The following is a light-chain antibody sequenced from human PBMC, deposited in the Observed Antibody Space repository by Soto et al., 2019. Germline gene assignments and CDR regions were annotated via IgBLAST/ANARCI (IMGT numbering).Light chain of an antibody. Sequence: EIVLTQSPGTLSLSPGERATLSCRASQSVSSSYLAWYQQKPGQAPRLLIYGASSRATGIPDRFSGSGSGPDFTLPISRLEPEDFAVYYCQQYGSSPRVTFGQGTRLEIK. V-gene: IGKV3-20*01. CDR3: QQYGSSPRVT. CDR1: QSVSSSY. CDR2: GAS. J-gene: IGKJ5*01.